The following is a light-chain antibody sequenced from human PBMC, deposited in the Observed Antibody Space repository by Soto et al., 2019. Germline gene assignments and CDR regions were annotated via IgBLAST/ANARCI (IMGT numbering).Light chain of an antibody. CDR1: SRDVGGYKY. CDR2: EVN. J-gene: IGLJ1*01. V-gene: IGLV2-14*01. CDR3: SSFSGSSTPYV. Sequence: QSALTQPASVSGSSGQSITISCTGTSRDVGGYKYVSWYQQHPGKVPKLMIFEVNSRPSGVSNRFSGSKSDNTASLTISGLQAEDEADYYCSSFSGSSTPYVFGTGTKVTVL.